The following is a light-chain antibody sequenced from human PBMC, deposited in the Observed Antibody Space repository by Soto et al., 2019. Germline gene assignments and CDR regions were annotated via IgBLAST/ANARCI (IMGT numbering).Light chain of an antibody. Sequence: EIVLTQSPATLSLSPGERATLSCRASQSVSSYLAWYQHKPGQAPRLLIHDASDRATGIPARFRGSGSGTDFTLTISSLEPEDFAVYYCQQRTNWPRTFGQGTKVEIK. CDR1: QSVSSY. V-gene: IGKV3-11*01. J-gene: IGKJ1*01. CDR2: DAS. CDR3: QQRTNWPRT.